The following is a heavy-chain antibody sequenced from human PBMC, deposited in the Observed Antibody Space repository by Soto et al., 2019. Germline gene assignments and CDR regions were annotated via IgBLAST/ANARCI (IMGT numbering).Heavy chain of an antibody. CDR3: AGFHGAGFDP. D-gene: IGHD3-10*01. V-gene: IGHV2-26*01. CDR1: GFSLSNARMG. CDR2: LFSNDEK. Sequence: QVTLKESGPVLVKPTETLTLTCTVSGFSLSNARMGVSWIRQPPGKALEWLAHLFSNDEKSYSTSLKSRLTISKDTSKSQVVLTMTNMDPADTATYYCAGFHGAGFDPWGQGTLVTVSS. J-gene: IGHJ5*02.